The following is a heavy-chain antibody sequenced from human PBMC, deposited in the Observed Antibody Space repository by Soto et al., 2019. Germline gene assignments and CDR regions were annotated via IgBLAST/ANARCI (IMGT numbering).Heavy chain of an antibody. V-gene: IGHV3-7*01. J-gene: IGHJ5*02. CDR3: VRGGSNYAS. Sequence: GGSLRLSCTASGFTFSDSWMTWVRQAPGKGLEWVARIKPDESEKKYADSVKGRFSISRDNAKNSMYLQMDSLRGEDTAVYYCVRGGSNYASWGQGTLVTASS. D-gene: IGHD4-4*01. CDR2: IKPDESEK. CDR1: GFTFSDSW.